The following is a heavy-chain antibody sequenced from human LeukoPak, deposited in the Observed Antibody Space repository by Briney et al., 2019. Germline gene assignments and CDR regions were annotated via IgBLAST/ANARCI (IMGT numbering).Heavy chain of an antibody. D-gene: IGHD1-26*01. CDR3: TRESGAFSPFGF. CDR2: VHLSGAT. CDR1: GGSITTTNW. V-gene: IGHV4-4*02. J-gene: IGHJ4*02. Sequence: SETLSLTCAVSGGSITTTNWWSWVRQPPPKGLEWIGEVHLSGATNYNPSLESRVSMSIDKSKNHLSLEVTSVTAADTAIYYCTRESGAFSPFGFWGQGTLLTVSS.